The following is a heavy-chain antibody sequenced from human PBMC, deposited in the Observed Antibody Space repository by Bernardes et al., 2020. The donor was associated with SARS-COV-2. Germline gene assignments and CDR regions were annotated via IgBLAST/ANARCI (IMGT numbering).Heavy chain of an antibody. V-gene: IGHV4-39*07. Sequence: SETRSLTCTVSGCSISSSSYYWGWIRQPPGKGLEWIGSIYYSGSTYYNPSLKSRVTISVDTSKNQFSLKLSSVTAADTAVYYCARVVRDCSSTSCYKAYYFDYWGQGTLVTVSS. CDR3: ARVVRDCSSTSCYKAYYFDY. J-gene: IGHJ4*02. CDR1: GCSISSSSYY. D-gene: IGHD2-2*02. CDR2: IYYSGST.